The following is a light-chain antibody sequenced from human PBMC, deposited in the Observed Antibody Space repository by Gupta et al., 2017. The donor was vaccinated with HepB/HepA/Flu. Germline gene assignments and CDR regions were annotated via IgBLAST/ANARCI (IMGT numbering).Light chain of an antibody. CDR3: QQSHSLPYT. Sequence: IQMTQSPSSLSASVGDRVTITCRASQNIGDFLNWYQLRPGKGPNLLIFGTSSLENGVPSRFSGGGFATEFTLNITNLQPDDFSFYFCQQSHSLPYTFGQGTKLQIK. CDR2: GTS. J-gene: IGKJ2*01. CDR1: QNIGDF. V-gene: IGKV1-39*01.